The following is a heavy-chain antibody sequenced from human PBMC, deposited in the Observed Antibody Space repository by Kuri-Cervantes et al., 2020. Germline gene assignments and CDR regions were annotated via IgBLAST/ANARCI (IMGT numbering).Heavy chain of an antibody. J-gene: IGHJ6*02. D-gene: IGHD1-1*01. Sequence: LSLTCAASGFTLSSYGMHWVRQAPGKGLEWVAVISYDGSNKYYADSVKGRFTISRDNSKNTLYLQMNSLRAEDTAVYYCAKGRSVNWNYFSGMDVWGQGTTVTVSS. CDR1: GFTLSSYG. CDR2: ISYDGSNK. CDR3: AKGRSVNWNYFSGMDV. V-gene: IGHV3-30*18.